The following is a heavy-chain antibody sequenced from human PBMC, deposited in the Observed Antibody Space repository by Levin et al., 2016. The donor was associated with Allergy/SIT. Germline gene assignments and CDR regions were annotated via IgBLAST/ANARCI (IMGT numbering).Heavy chain of an antibody. D-gene: IGHD2-2*01. Sequence: WIRQPPGKGLEWIGEIYHSGSTNYNPSLKSRVTISVDKSKNQFSLKLSSVTAADTAVYYCARVRSYCSSTSCPKHYFDYWGQGTLVTISS. CDR2: IYHSGST. J-gene: IGHJ4*02. CDR3: ARVRSYCSSTSCPKHYFDY. V-gene: IGHV4-4*02.